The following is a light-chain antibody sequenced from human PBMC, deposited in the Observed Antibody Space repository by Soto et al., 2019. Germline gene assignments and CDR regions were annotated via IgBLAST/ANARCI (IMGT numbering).Light chain of an antibody. J-gene: IGLJ2*01. CDR3: FLPNSGPRV. V-gene: IGLV7-46*01. Sequence: QAVVTQEPSLTVSPGGTVTLTCGSSTGAVTSGHYPYWFQQKPGQAPRTLIYDTSNKHSWTPARFSGSLLGGKAALTLSGAQPEGGAEYSCFLPNSGPRVFGGGTKLPVL. CDR1: TGAVTSGHY. CDR2: DTS.